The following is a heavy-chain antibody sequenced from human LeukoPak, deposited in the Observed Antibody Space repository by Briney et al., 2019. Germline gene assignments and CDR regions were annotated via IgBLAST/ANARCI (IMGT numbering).Heavy chain of an antibody. D-gene: IGHD3-10*01. J-gene: IGHJ4*02. V-gene: IGHV1-8*01. CDR3: ARRIRGAPTDY. CDR1: GYTFTSYD. Sequence: ASVKVSCKASGYTFTSYDLNWVRQATGQGLEWMGWMNPNSGNTGYAQKFQGRVTMTRSTSISTAYMELSSLTSEDTAVYYCARRIRGAPTDYWGQGTLVTVSS. CDR2: MNPNSGNT.